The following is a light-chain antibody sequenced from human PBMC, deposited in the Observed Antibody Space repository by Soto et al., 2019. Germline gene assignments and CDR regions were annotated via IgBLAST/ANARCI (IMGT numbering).Light chain of an antibody. CDR1: SGDIGSYNR. CDR3: QSYDSSLSVSYV. V-gene: IGLV2-14*01. Sequence: QSVLTQPASVSGSPGQSITISCTGTSGDIGSYNRVSWYQQHPGKAPKLIIYEVTDRPSGVSNRFSGSKSGNTASLTISGLQAEDEADYYCQSYDSSLSVSYVFGTGTKV. J-gene: IGLJ1*01. CDR2: EVT.